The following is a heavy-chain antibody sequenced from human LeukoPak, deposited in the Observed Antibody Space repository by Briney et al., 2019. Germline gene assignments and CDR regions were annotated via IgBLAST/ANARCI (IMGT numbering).Heavy chain of an antibody. CDR2: IFYDGST. CDR3: ARIGATFPHYYMDV. J-gene: IGHJ6*03. CDR1: GGSISVGNYY. Sequence: SETLSLTCTVSGGSISVGNYYWGWICQPPGKGLEWIGNIFYDGSTYYNPTLKSRVTISVDTSRNQFSLKLSSVTAADTAVYYCARIGATFPHYYMDVWGKGTTVTVSS. V-gene: IGHV4-39*01. D-gene: IGHD5-12*01.